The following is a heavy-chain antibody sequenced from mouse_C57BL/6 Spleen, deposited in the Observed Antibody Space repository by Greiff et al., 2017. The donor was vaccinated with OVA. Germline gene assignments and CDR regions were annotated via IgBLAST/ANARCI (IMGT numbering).Heavy chain of an antibody. CDR1: GFTFTDYY. V-gene: IGHV7-3*01. Sequence: EVKLQESGGGLVQPGGSLSLSCAASGFTFTDYYMSWVRQPPGKALEWLGFIRNTANGYTTEYSASVKGRFTISRDNSQSILYLQMNALRAEDSATYYCARYDMDYWGQGTSVTVSS. CDR2: IRNTANGYTT. CDR3: ARYDMDY. J-gene: IGHJ4*01.